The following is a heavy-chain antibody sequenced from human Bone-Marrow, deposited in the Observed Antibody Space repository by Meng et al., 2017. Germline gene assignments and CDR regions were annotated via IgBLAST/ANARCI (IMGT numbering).Heavy chain of an antibody. CDR3: AREGYSSSWSFTPYYYYGMDV. CDR2: IKQDGSEK. Sequence: GGSLRLSCAASGFTFSSYWMSWVRQAPGKGLEWVANIKQDGSEKYYVDSVQGRFTISRDNAKNSLYLQMNSLRAEDTAVYYCAREGYSSSWSFTPYYYYGMDVWGKGPRSPSPQ. CDR1: GFTFSSYW. D-gene: IGHD6-13*01. V-gene: IGHV3-7*01. J-gene: IGHJ6*01.